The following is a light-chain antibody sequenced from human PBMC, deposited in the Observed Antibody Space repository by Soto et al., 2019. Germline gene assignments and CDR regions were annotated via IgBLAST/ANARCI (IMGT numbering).Light chain of an antibody. CDR3: QQYSDFLIS. J-gene: IGKJ3*01. CDR1: QSISRS. CDR2: DAS. V-gene: IGKV1-5*01. Sequence: DIQMTQSPSTLSASVGDRVTITCRASQSISRSLAWYQQKPGKAPSLLIYDASSLEGGVPSRFSGSGFGTEFTRTITILQPADFATYYCQQYSDFLISFGPGTTVDFK.